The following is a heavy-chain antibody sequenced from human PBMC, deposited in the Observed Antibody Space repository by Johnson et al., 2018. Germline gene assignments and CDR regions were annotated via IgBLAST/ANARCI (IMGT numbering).Heavy chain of an antibody. CDR1: GFTFGDYA. CDR3: TRDEAYCSGGSCRYYYYMDV. V-gene: IGHV3-49*03. J-gene: IGHJ6*03. Sequence: VQLVESGGGVVQXGRSLRLXCTASGFTFGDYAMSWFRQAPGKGLEWVGFIRSKAYGGTTEYAASVKGRFPISRDDSKSIAYLQMKSLKTEETAVYYCTRDEAYCSGGSCRYYYYMDVWGKGTTVTVSS. D-gene: IGHD2-15*01. CDR2: IRSKAYGGTT.